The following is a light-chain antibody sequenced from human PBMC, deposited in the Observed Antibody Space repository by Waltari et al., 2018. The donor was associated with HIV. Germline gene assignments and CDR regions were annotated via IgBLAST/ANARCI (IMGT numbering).Light chain of an antibody. V-gene: IGLV2-23*02. J-gene: IGLJ3*02. Sequence: QSALTQPASVSGSPGQSITISCSGTSSVFGGYHRVSWYQQHPGKAPKLMIYEVIKRPSGVSNRFSGSKSGNTASLTISGLQAEDEADYYCCSWADNSWVFGGGTKLTVL. CDR1: SSVFGGYHR. CDR3: CSWADNSWV. CDR2: EVI.